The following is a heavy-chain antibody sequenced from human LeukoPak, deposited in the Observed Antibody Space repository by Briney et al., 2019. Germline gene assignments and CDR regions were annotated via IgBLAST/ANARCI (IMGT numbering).Heavy chain of an antibody. J-gene: IGHJ4*02. CDR1: GYTFTNYG. V-gene: IGHV1-18*01. Sequence: ASVKVSCKASGYTFTNYGFSWVRQAPGQGLEWMGWISAYNGNTYYTQNLQGRVTMTTDTSTSTAYMELRSLRSDDTAVYYCARDRYYFDSSDYYFFDYWGQGTLVTVSS. CDR3: ARDRYYFDSSDYYFFDY. CDR2: ISAYNGNT. D-gene: IGHD3-22*01.